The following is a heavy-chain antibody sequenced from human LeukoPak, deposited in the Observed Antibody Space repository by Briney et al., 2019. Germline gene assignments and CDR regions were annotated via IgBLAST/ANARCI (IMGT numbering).Heavy chain of an antibody. D-gene: IGHD6-13*01. Sequence: GGSLRHFCAASGFIFSNAWMSGPRQAPGKGLEWVGRIKSKTDGGTTDYAAPVKGRFTISRDDSKNTLYLQMNSLKTEDTAVYYCTTDQVGSSWPYYFDYWGQGTLVTVSS. CDR3: TTDQVGSSWPYYFDY. J-gene: IGHJ4*02. CDR2: IKSKTDGGTT. CDR1: GFIFSNAW. V-gene: IGHV3-15*01.